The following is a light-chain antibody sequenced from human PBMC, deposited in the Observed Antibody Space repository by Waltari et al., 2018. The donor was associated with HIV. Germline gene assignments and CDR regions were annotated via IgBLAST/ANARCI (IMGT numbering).Light chain of an antibody. V-gene: IGLV2-23*02. CDR3: CSYAGITTWV. CDR2: DVT. Sequence: QSALTQPASVSGSPGPSITIPCTGTSNDLGRYDLVSWYQHQPGRAPKLIIYDVTKWPSGVSHRFSGSKSGATASLTISGLQAEDEADYYCCSYAGITTWVFGGGTKVTVL. J-gene: IGLJ3*02. CDR1: SNDLGRYDL.